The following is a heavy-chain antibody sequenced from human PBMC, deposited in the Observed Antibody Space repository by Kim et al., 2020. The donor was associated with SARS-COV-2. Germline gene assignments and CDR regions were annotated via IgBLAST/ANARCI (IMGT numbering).Heavy chain of an antibody. CDR1: GYTFTSYG. J-gene: IGHJ6*02. CDR2: ISAYNGNT. D-gene: IGHD1-1*01. Sequence: ASVKVSCKASGYTFTSYGISWVRQAPGQGLEWMGWISAYNGNTNYAQKLQGRVTMTTDTSTSTAYMELRSLRSDDTAVYYCARQVTRYGNYYYYGMDVWGQGTTVTVSS. CDR3: ARQVTRYGNYYYYGMDV. V-gene: IGHV1-18*04.